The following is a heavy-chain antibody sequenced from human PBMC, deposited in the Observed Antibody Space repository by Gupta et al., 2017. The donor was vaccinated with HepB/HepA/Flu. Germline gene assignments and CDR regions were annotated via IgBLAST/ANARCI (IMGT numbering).Heavy chain of an antibody. Sequence: QVQLVESGGGVVQPGRSLRLSCAASGFTFSSYGMHWVRQAPGKGLEGVAVISYDGSNKYYADSVKGRFTISRDNSKNTLYLQMNSLRAEDTAVYYCAKDGGSSSYYYYGMDVWGQGTTVTVSS. CDR2: ISYDGSNK. D-gene: IGHD6-6*01. V-gene: IGHV3-30*18. J-gene: IGHJ6*02. CDR1: GFTFSSYG. CDR3: AKDGGSSSYYYYGMDV.